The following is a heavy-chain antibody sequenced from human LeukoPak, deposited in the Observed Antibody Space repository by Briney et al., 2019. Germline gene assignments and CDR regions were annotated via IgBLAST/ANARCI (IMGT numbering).Heavy chain of an antibody. CDR2: ISSSSSTI. CDR3: ARDDHYNYYYMDV. V-gene: IGHV3-48*01. J-gene: IGHJ6*03. Sequence: GGSLRLSCATSGFTFSNSWMNWVRQAPGKGLEWVSYISSSSSTIYYAGSVKGRFTISRDNAENSLYLQMNNLGAEDTAVYYCARDDHYNYYYMDVWGKGTTVTVSS. CDR1: GFTFSNSW.